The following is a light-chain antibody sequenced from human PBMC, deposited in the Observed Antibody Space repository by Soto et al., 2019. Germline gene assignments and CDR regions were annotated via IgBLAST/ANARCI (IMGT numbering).Light chain of an antibody. CDR2: AAS. CDR1: QSLNNG. J-gene: IGKJ5*01. V-gene: IGKV1-27*01. Sequence: DIQMTQSPSSLSASVLERFTITCRASQSLNNGLAWYQQKPGKVPKLLIYAASTLQSGVPSRFSGSGSGTDFTLTISSLQPEDVATYYCQKYNSAPLTFGQGTRLEIK. CDR3: QKYNSAPLT.